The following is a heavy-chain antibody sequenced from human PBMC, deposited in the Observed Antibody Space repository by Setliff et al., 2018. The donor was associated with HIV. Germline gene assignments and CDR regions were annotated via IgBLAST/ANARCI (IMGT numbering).Heavy chain of an antibody. Sequence: SETLSLTCAVSGYSIRSGYYWGWIRQSPGKGLEWIGTMFRTGTSYYNPSLTSRVTISVDRSKNQFSLKLSSVTAADTAVYYCARRGDFFYYAMDVWGQGTTVTVSS. V-gene: IGHV4-38-2*01. CDR3: ARRGDFFYYAMDV. J-gene: IGHJ6*02. CDR2: MFRTGTS. CDR1: GYSIRSGYY.